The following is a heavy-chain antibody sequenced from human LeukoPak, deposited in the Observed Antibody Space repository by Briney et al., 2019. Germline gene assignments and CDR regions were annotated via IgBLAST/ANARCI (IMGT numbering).Heavy chain of an antibody. CDR3: ARIITYYDFSCWFDP. J-gene: IGHJ5*02. V-gene: IGHV4-39*01. D-gene: IGHD3-3*01. Sequence: SETLSLTCSASGGSTSRSSYNWGWIRQPPGKGLEWIGSIYYSGRTYYNPSLKSRVTISVDTSKNQFSLKLSSVTAADTAVYYCARIITYYDFSCWFDPWGQGTLVTVSS. CDR1: GGSTSRSSYN. CDR2: IYYSGRT.